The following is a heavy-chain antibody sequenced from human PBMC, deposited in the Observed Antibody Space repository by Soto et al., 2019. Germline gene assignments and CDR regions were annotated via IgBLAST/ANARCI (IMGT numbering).Heavy chain of an antibody. V-gene: IGHV3-21*01. CDR2: ISSSSSYI. CDR1: GFTFSSYS. J-gene: IGHJ5*02. Sequence: PGGSLRLSCAASGFTFSSYSMNWVRQAPGKGLEWVSSISSSSSYIYYADSVKGRFTISRDNAKNSLYLQMNSLRAEDTAVYYCAVVAARPNWFDPWGQGALVTVSS. CDR3: AVVAARPNWFDP. D-gene: IGHD6-6*01.